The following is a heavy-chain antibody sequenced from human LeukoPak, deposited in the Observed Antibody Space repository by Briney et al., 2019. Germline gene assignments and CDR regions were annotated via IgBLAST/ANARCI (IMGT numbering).Heavy chain of an antibody. J-gene: IGHJ4*02. CDR3: ARVWLSGLDF. CDR2: INPHSGDT. Sequence: ASVKVSCKASGYTFTANYLHWVRQAPGQGLEWMGWINPHSGDTNYAQEFQGRVTMTRDKSISTAYLELSRLKSDDTAVYYCARVWLSGLDFWGRGTLVTVSS. V-gene: IGHV1-2*02. D-gene: IGHD2-8*02. CDR1: GYTFTANY.